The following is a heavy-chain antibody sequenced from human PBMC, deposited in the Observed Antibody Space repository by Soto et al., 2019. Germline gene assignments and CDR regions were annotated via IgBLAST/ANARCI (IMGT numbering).Heavy chain of an antibody. V-gene: IGHV1-69*13. CDR3: ARDWKDYDFWSGYDHPHYYYGMDV. Sequence: ASVKVSCKASGGTFSSYAISWVRQAPGQGLEWMGGIIPIFGTANYAQKFQGRVTNTADESTSTAYMELSSLRSEDTAVYYCARDWKDYDFWSGYDHPHYYYGMDVWGQGTTVTSP. D-gene: IGHD3-3*01. J-gene: IGHJ6*02. CDR1: GGTFSSYA. CDR2: IIPIFGTA.